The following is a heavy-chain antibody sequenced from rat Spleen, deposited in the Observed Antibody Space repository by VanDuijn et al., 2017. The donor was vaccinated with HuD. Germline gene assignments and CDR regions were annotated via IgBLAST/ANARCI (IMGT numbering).Heavy chain of an antibody. V-gene: IGHV5-29*01. J-gene: IGHJ4*01. D-gene: IGHD1-6*01. CDR3: ARAIYTTDYYYAKGYYVMDA. CDR1: GFSFNKYG. CDR2: ITYDGNST. Sequence: EVQLVESGGGLVQPGGSLKLSCAASGFSFNKYGMAWVCQAPTKGLEWVASITYDGNSTFYRDSVKGRFTVSRDNAKGTLYLQMNSLRSEDSATYFCARAIYTTDYYYAKGYYVMDAWGQGASVTVSS.